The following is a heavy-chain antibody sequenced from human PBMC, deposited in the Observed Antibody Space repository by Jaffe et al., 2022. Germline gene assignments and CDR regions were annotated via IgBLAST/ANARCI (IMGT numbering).Heavy chain of an antibody. Sequence: EVQLVESGGGLVQPGRSLRLSCAASGFTFDDYAMHWVRQAPGKGLEWVSGISWNSGSIGYADSVKGRFTISRDNAKNSLYLQMNSLRAEDTALYYCAKGPRGPWWVYYYMDVWGKGTTVTVSS. D-gene: IGHD2-15*01. CDR2: ISWNSGSI. V-gene: IGHV3-9*01. CDR3: AKGPRGPWWVYYYMDV. CDR1: GFTFDDYA. J-gene: IGHJ6*03.